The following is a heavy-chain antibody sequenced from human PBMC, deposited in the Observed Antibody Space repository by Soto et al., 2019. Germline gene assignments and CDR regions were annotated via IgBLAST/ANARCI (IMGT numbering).Heavy chain of an antibody. V-gene: IGHV3-30*18. CDR2: ISYDGSNK. CDR1: GFTFSSYG. Sequence: QVQLVESGGGVVQPGRSLRLSCAASGFTFSSYGMHWVRQAPGKGLEWVAVISYDGSNKYYADSVKGRFTISRDNSKNTLYLQMNSLRAEDTAVYYCAKIPVVPAATTYYHYYYMDVWGKGTTVTVSS. J-gene: IGHJ6*03. D-gene: IGHD2-2*01. CDR3: AKIPVVPAATTYYHYYYMDV.